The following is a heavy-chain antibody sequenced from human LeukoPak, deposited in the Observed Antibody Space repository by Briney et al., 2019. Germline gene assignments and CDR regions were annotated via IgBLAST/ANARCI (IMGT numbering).Heavy chain of an antibody. CDR2: ISSNGGST. V-gene: IGHV3-64D*06. D-gene: IGHD3-10*01. Sequence: GGSLRLSCSASGFTFSRYAMHWVRQAPGKGLEYVSAISSNGGSTYYADSVKGRFTISRDNSRNTLHLQMSSLRVEDTAVYYCVKDSSSGSYFDYWGQGTLDNVSS. J-gene: IGHJ4*02. CDR3: VKDSSSGSYFDY. CDR1: GFTFSRYA.